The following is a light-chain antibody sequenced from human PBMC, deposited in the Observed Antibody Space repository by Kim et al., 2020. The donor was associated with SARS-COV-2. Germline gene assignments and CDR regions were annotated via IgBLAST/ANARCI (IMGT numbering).Light chain of an antibody. CDR3: QLYDTSRT. V-gene: IGKV3-20*01. CDR2: GAS. J-gene: IGKJ1*01. Sequence: LSPGEIASLCGRASRSVSSSYLAWYQQKPGQAPRLLIYGASSSATGIPYRFSGSGSGTDFTLTINRLEPEDSAVYYCQLYDTSRTFGQGTKVDIK. CDR1: RSVSSSY.